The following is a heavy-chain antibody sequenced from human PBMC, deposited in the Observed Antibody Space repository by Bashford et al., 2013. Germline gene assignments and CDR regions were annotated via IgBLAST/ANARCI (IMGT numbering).Heavy chain of an antibody. Sequence: VRQAPGEGLEWVSRLSGSGTAYYADSVKGRFTISRDDSKDTLFLQMNSLRAEDTAVYYCAASLEGFGHWGQGDPGHRSPQ. V-gene: IGHV3-23*01. D-gene: IGHD3-3*01. J-gene: IGHJ1*01. CDR2: LSGSGTA. CDR3: AASLEGFGH.